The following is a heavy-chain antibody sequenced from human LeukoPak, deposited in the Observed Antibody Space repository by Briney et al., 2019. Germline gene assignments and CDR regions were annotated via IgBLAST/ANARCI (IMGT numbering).Heavy chain of an antibody. V-gene: IGHV3-23*01. CDR2: ISGSGGST. J-gene: IGHJ6*02. CDR1: GFTFSNYW. CDR3: AKGRGAVAGPYYYYGMDV. Sequence: GGSLRLSCAASGFTFSNYWMTWVRQAPGKGLEWVSAISGSGGSTYYADSVKGRFTISRDNSKNTLYLQMNSLRAEDTAVYYCAKGRGAVAGPYYYYGMDVWGQGTTVTVSS. D-gene: IGHD6-19*01.